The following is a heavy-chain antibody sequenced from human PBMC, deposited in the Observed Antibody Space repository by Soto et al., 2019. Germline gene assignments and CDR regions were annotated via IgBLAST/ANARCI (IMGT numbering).Heavy chain of an antibody. J-gene: IGHJ4*02. CDR2: ISNSGTA. CDR1: GGSMSGYS. V-gene: IGHV4-59*01. Sequence: SSETLSLTCTVSGGSMSGYSWSWIRQPPGRGLEWIGHISNSGTANYNPSLKSRVTMSVDTSKNQISLKVTSVTAADTAVYYCASSGAGSGDYWGQGTLVTVYS. CDR3: ASSGAGSGDY. D-gene: IGHD3-10*01.